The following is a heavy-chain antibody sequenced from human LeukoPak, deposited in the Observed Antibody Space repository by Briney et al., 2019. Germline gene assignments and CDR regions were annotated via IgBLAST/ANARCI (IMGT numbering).Heavy chain of an antibody. V-gene: IGHV3-53*04. CDR1: GFTVSNNY. J-gene: IGHJ4*02. Sequence: GGSLRLSCAASGFTVSNNYMNWVRQAPGKGLEWVSVIYSSGSTYYADSVKGRFTISRHNSKNTLYFQMNSLRPEDTAVYYCVYVDTVMATGDYWGQGTLVTVSS. CDR2: IYSSGST. D-gene: IGHD5-18*01. CDR3: VYVDTVMATGDY.